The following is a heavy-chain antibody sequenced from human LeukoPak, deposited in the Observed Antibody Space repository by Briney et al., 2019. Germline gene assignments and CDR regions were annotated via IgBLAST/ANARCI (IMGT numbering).Heavy chain of an antibody. D-gene: IGHD3-22*01. V-gene: IGHV4-30-4*01. Sequence: SETLSLTCTVSGGSISSGSYYWSWIRQPPGKGLEWIGYIYYSGSTYYNPSLKSRVTISVDTSKNQFSLKLSSVTAADTAVYYCARVYDSPYYFDYWGQGTLVTVSS. J-gene: IGHJ4*02. CDR3: ARVYDSPYYFDY. CDR1: GGSISSGSYY. CDR2: IYYSGST.